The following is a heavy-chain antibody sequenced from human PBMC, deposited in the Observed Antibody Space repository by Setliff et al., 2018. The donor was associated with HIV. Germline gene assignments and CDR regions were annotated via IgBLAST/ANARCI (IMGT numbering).Heavy chain of an antibody. Sequence: GGSLRLSCAASGFSFSHAWLHWVRQTPGKGLEWVGLIKSKSDGGTADYAADVKGRFTIPRDDSKNTLYLQMNSLKSEDTAIYYCAKDRFSGSSSLDSWGQGTLVTVSS. CDR3: AKDRFSGSSSLDS. V-gene: IGHV3-15*01. CDR2: IKSKSDGGTA. J-gene: IGHJ4*02. D-gene: IGHD1-26*01. CDR1: GFSFSHAW.